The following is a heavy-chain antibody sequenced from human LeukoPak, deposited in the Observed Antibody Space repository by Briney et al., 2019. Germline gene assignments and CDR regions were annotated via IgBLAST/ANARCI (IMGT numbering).Heavy chain of an antibody. V-gene: IGHV3-49*03. CDR1: EFTFADFT. CDR3: TRGSGRYVMVDW. Sequence: PGGSLRLSCTASEFTFADFTVSWFRQSPGQGLEWVGFIRSNVYGGTTEHAASVEARFTISRDDSNSIAYLQMNSLKTEDTAVYYCTRGSGRYVMVDWWGQGTLVTVSS. D-gene: IGHD6-19*01. CDR2: IRSNVYGGTT. J-gene: IGHJ4*02.